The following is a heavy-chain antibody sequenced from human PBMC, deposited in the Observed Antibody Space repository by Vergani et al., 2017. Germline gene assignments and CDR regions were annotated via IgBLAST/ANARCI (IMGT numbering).Heavy chain of an antibody. CDR3: ARGPRIAAAGAYYYYXMDV. J-gene: IGHJ6*03. CDR2: INHSRST. V-gene: IGHV4-59*12. D-gene: IGHD6-13*01. CDR1: GGSISSYY. Sequence: QVQLQESGPGLVKPSETLSLTCTVSGGSISSYYWSWIRQPPGKGLEWIGEINHSRSTNYNPSLKSRVTISVDTSKNQFSLKLSSVTAADTAVYYCARGPRIAAAGAYYYYXMDVWGKGTTVTVSS.